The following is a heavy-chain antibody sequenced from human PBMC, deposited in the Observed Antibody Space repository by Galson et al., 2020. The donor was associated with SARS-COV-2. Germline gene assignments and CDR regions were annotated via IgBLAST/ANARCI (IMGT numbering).Heavy chain of an antibody. J-gene: IGHJ4*02. CDR1: GYSFTAYY. CDR3: ARCVDYGSGSYCPVGY. CDR2: INLYSGDT. D-gene: IGHD3-10*01. Sequence: ASVKVSCKASGYSFTAYYLHWVRQAPGQGLEWMGWINLYSGDTKYAQKFQGRVTMTRDTSISTAYMELNRLRSDDTATYYCARCVDYGSGSYCPVGYWGQGTLVTVSS. V-gene: IGHV1-2*02.